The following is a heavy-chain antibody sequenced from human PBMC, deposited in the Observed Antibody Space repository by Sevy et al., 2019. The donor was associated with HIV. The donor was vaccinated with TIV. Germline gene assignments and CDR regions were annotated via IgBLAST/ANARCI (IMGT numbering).Heavy chain of an antibody. CDR2: ISGSGGST. CDR1: GFTFSSYD. J-gene: IGHJ6*02. V-gene: IGHV3-23*01. CDR3: AKGGYCSSTSCRYYYYGMDV. D-gene: IGHD2-2*01. Sequence: GGSLRLSCAASGFTFSSYDMSWVRQAPGKGLEWVSAISGSGGSTYYADSVKGRFTISRDNSKNTLYLQTNSLRAEDTAVYYCAKGGYCSSTSCRYYYYGMDVWGQGTTVTVSS.